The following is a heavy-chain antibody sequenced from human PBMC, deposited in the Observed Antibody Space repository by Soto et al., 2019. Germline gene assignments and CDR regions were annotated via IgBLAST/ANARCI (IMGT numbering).Heavy chain of an antibody. D-gene: IGHD3-16*01. J-gene: IGHJ5*02. Sequence: PSETLSLTCTVSGCSISSGGYYWSWLRQHPGKGLEWIGYIYYSGSTYYNPSLKSRVTISVDTSKNQFSLKLSSVTAADTAVYYCARVGGINWFDPWGQGTLVTVSS. CDR1: GCSISSGGYY. V-gene: IGHV4-31*03. CDR2: IYYSGST. CDR3: ARVGGINWFDP.